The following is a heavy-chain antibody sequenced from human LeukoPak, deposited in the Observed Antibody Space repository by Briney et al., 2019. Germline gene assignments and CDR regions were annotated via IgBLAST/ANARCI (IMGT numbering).Heavy chain of an antibody. Sequence: GASVKVSCKASGFTFNAYYIHWVRQAPGQGLEWMGWITPNSGGTNYAQRFQGRVTMTRDTSISTAYMELSRLRSDDTAVYYCAREAYDSGSFRTDYYYMDVWGKGTTVTISS. V-gene: IGHV1-2*02. CDR2: ITPNSGGT. D-gene: IGHD3-10*01. CDR3: AREAYDSGSFRTDYYYMDV. J-gene: IGHJ6*03. CDR1: GFTFNAYY.